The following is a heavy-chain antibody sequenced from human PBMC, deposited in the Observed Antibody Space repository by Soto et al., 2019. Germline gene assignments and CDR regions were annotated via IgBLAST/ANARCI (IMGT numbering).Heavy chain of an antibody. Sequence: EVQLVESGGGLVKPGGSLRLSCAASGFTFSSYSMNWVRQAPGKGLEWVSSISSSSSYIYYADSVKGRFTISRDNAKNSLYLQMTSLRAEDTAVYYCARLMSYDSSGYYCYWGQGTLVTVSS. V-gene: IGHV3-21*01. J-gene: IGHJ4*02. CDR3: ARLMSYDSSGYYCY. CDR1: GFTFSSYS. D-gene: IGHD3-22*01. CDR2: ISSSSSYI.